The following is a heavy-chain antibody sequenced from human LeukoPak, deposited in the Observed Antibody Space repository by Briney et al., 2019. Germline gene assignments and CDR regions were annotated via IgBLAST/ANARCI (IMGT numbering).Heavy chain of an antibody. D-gene: IGHD3-10*01. CDR3: ARLWYGAFDI. V-gene: IGHV4-39*07. J-gene: IGHJ3*02. CDR2: IYYNGIT. Sequence: SETLSLTCTVSSGSINSRSYYWGWIRQPPGKGLEWIGSIYYNGITYYNPSLKSRVTISVDTSKNQFSLKLSSVIAADTAMYYCARLWYGAFDIWGQGTMVSVSS. CDR1: SGSINSRSYY.